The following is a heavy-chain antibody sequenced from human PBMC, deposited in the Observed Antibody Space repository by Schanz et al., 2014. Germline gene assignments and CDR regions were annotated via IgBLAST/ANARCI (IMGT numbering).Heavy chain of an antibody. CDR1: GFTFSTDA. V-gene: IGHV3-23*04. Sequence: EVQLVESGGGLVQPGGSLRLSCAASGFTFSTDAMSWVRQAPGKGLEWLSVISGSGGSTYYADSVKGRFTISRDNSKNTLYLQMNSLRVEDTAVYYCAASSGWHPSTDYWGQGTLLTVSS. CDR2: ISGSGGST. D-gene: IGHD6-19*01. CDR3: AASSGWHPSTDY. J-gene: IGHJ4*02.